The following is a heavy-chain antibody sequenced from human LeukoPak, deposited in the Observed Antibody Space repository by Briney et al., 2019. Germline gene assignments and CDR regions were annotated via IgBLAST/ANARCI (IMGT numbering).Heavy chain of an antibody. CDR3: ARMSVAATNLLDNKYNWFDP. V-gene: IGHV3-30-3*01. D-gene: IGHD1-26*01. CDR2: ISYDGSNK. J-gene: IGHJ5*02. Sequence: PGRSLRLSCAASGFTFSSYAMHWVRQAPGKGLEWVAVISYDGSNKYYADSVKGRFTISRDDAKNSLYLQMNSLRVEDTAVYYCARMSVAATNLLDNKYNWFDPWGQGTLVTVSS. CDR1: GFTFSSYA.